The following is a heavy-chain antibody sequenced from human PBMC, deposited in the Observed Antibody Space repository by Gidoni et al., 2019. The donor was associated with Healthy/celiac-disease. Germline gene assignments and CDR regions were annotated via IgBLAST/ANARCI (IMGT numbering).Heavy chain of an antibody. J-gene: IGHJ4*02. CDR2: ISSSSSYI. CDR1: GFTFSSYS. V-gene: IGHV3-21*01. CDR3: ARDLYYYDSSGYYYLDY. Sequence: EVQLVESGGGLVKPGGSLRLSCAASGFTFSSYSMNWVRQAPGKGLEWVSSISSSSSYIYYADSVKGRFTISRDNAKNSLYLQMNSLRAEDTAVYYCARDLYYYDSSGYYYLDYWGQGTLVTVSS. D-gene: IGHD3-22*01.